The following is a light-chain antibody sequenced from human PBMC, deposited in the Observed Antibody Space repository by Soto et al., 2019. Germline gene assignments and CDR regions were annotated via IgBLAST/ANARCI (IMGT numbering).Light chain of an antibody. V-gene: IGLV2-14*01. Sequence: QSALTQPPCVSCSPGHSITIPCTGTSRDVGGYNYVSWYQQHPGKAPKLMIYEVSNRPSGVSNRFSGSKSGNTAFLTISGLQAEDEADYYCSSYTSSSTLLYVFGTGTKVTVL. CDR3: SSYTSSSTLLYV. CDR2: EVS. CDR1: SRDVGGYNY. J-gene: IGLJ1*01.